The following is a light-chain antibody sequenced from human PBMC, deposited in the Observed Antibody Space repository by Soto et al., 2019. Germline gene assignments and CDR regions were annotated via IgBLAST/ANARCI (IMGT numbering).Light chain of an antibody. CDR1: QSLLHNNGYNY. CDR3: MQSLQTPWT. V-gene: IGKV2-28*01. Sequence: DIVVTQSPLSLPVTPGEPASISCRSSQSLLHNNGYNYLDWYLQKPGQSPQLLIYLGSNRASGVPDRFSGSGSGTDFTLKISRVEAEDVGVYYCMQSLQTPWTFGQGTKVDI. CDR2: LGS. J-gene: IGKJ1*01.